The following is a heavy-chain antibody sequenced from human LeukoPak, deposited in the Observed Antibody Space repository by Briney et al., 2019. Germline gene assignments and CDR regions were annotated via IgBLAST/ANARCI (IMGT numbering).Heavy chain of an antibody. D-gene: IGHD6-13*01. CDR3: VRGGIAAAGLLDY. CDR1: GGTFSSYA. V-gene: IGHV1-69*05. CDR2: IIPIFGTA. J-gene: IGHJ4*02. Sequence: SVKVSRKASGGTFSSYAISWVRQAPGQGLEWMGGIIPIFGTANYAQKFQGRVTITTDESTSTAYMELSSLRSEDTAVYYCVRGGIAAAGLLDYWGQGTLVTVSS.